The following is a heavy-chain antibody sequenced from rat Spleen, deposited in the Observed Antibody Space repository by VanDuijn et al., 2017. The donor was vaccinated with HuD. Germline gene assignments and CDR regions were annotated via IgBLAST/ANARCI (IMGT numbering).Heavy chain of an antibody. Sequence: EVQLVETGGGLVQPGRSLKLSCVVSGFTFSSYWMYWIRQAPGKGLEWVSSINTDGGSTYYPDSMKGRFTISRDNAENTVYLQMNSLRSEDTATYFCGKDMNYFSTYPFYLMGAWGQGTSVTVSS. D-gene: IGHD1-2*01. V-gene: IGHV5-58*01. CDR2: INTDGGST. J-gene: IGHJ4*01. CDR1: GFTFSSYW. CDR3: GKDMNYFSTYPFYLMGA.